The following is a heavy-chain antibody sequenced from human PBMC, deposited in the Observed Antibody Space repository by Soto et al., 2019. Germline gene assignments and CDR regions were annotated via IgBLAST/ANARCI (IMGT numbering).Heavy chain of an antibody. V-gene: IGHV3-30-3*01. CDR1: GFTFSSYA. CDR2: ISYDGSNK. J-gene: IGHJ6*02. CDR3: ARAYYYDSSGKRPNYGMDV. Sequence: GGSLRLSCAASGFTFSSYAMHWVRQAPGKGLEWVAVISYDGSNKYYADSVKGRLTISRDNSKNTLYLQMNSLRAEDTAVYYCARAYYYDSSGKRPNYGMDVWGQGTTVTVSS. D-gene: IGHD3-22*01.